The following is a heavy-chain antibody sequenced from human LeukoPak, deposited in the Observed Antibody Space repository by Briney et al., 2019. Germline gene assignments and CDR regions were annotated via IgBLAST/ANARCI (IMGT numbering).Heavy chain of an antibody. Sequence: ASVKVSCKASGYTFTSYGISWVRQAPGQGLEWMGWISAYNGSTNYAQKLQGRVTMTTDTSTSTAYMELRSLRSDDTAVYYCARDITMIVVAEKWFDPWGQGTLVTVSS. V-gene: IGHV1-18*01. CDR1: GYTFTSYG. J-gene: IGHJ5*02. CDR2: ISAYNGST. CDR3: ARDITMIVVAEKWFDP. D-gene: IGHD3-22*01.